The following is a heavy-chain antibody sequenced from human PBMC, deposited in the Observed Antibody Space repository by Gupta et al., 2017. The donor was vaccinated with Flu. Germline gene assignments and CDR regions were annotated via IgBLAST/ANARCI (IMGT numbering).Heavy chain of an antibody. J-gene: IGHJ4*02. CDR2: INPDSGGT. V-gene: IGHV1-2*02. Sequence: QAPGQGLEWMGWINPDSGGTNYAQKFQGRVTVTRDTSISAAYMELSTLTSDDTAVYYCATDYYDTNGPIRRAHWGQGTLVTVSS. CDR3: ATDYYDTNGPIRRAH. D-gene: IGHD3-22*01.